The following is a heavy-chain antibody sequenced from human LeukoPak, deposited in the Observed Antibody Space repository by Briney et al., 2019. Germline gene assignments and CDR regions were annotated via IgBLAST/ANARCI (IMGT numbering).Heavy chain of an antibody. CDR2: IYPGDSDT. Sequence: GESLKISCKGSGYNFTSYWIGWVRQMPGKGLEWMGIIYPGDSDTRYSPSFQGQVTISADKSISTAYLQWSSLKASDTAMYYCARPYDSSGYYSSFGYWGQGTLVTVSS. V-gene: IGHV5-51*01. D-gene: IGHD3-22*01. J-gene: IGHJ4*02. CDR3: ARPYDSSGYYSSFGY. CDR1: GYNFTSYW.